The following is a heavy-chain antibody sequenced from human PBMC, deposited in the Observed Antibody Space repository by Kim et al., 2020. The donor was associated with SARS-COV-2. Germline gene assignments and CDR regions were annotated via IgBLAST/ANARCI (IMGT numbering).Heavy chain of an antibody. CDR3: ASYYYDSSGYYYEY. J-gene: IGHJ4*02. V-gene: IGHV4-59*08. CDR1: GGSISSYY. CDR2: IYYSGST. D-gene: IGHD3-22*01. Sequence: ETLSLTCTVSGGSISSYYWSWIRQPPGKGLEWIGYIYYSGSTNYNPSLKSRVTISVDTSKNQFSLKLSSVTAADTAVYYCASYYYDSSGYYYEYWGQGT.